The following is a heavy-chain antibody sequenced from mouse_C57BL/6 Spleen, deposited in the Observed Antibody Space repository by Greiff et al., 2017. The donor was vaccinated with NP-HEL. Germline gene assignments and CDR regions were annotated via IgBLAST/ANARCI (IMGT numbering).Heavy chain of an antibody. J-gene: IGHJ2*01. CDR3: AKTGTTVFDY. CDR2: IYPGDGDT. D-gene: IGHD1-1*01. V-gene: IGHV1-82*01. Sequence: VQLQQSGPELVKPGASVKISCKASGYAFSSSWMNWVKQRPGKGLEWIGRIYPGDGDTNYNGKFKGKATLTADKSSSTAYMQLSSLTSEDSAVYFCAKTGTTVFDYWGQGTTLTVSS. CDR1: GYAFSSSW.